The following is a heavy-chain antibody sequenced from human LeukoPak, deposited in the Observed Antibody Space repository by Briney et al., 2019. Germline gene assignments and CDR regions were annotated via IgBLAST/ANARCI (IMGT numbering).Heavy chain of an antibody. D-gene: IGHD3-3*01. CDR3: ARGGVHPTRSGPHRSDY. Sequence: GGSLRLSCAASGFTFSSYWMSWVRQAPGKGPEWVAHIKQDASQEDHVDSVRGRFTISRDNAKNSLYLQMNSLRAEDTAVYYCARGGVHPTRSGPHRSDYWGQGTLVTVSS. CDR1: GFTFSSYW. V-gene: IGHV3-7*01. CDR2: IKQDASQE. J-gene: IGHJ4*01.